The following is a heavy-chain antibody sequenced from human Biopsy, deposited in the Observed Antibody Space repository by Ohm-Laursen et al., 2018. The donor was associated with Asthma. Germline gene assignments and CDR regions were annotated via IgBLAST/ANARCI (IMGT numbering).Heavy chain of an antibody. V-gene: IGHV3-48*02. J-gene: IGHJ4*02. CDR3: ARFKRGYSYGYAGVFDY. D-gene: IGHD5-18*01. Sequence: SLRLSCAASGFTFSSYSMNWVRQAPGKGLEWVSYISSSSSTIYYADSVKGRFTISGDNAKNSLYLQMNSLRDEDTAVYYCARFKRGYSYGYAGVFDYWGQGTLVTVSS. CDR1: GFTFSSYS. CDR2: ISSSSSTI.